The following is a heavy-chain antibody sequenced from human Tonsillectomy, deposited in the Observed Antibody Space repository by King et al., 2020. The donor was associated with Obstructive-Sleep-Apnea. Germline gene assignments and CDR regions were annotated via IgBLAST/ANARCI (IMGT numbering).Heavy chain of an antibody. CDR1: GFTFSSYA. CDR3: AKPSPGSDAFDV. V-gene: IGHV3-23*04. D-gene: IGHD3-10*01. J-gene: IGHJ3*01. CDR2: ISGRWGST. Sequence: VQLVESGGGLVQPGGSLRLSCAASGFTFSSYAMNWGRQAPGKGLEWVSAISGRWGSTYYADSLKGRFTISRDNSKNTLYLQMNILRAEDTAVYYCAKPSPGSDAFDVWGQGTMVTVSS.